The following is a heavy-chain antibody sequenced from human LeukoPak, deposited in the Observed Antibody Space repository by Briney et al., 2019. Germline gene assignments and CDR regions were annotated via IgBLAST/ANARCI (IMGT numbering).Heavy chain of an antibody. CDR1: GYTLTVLS. Sequence: ASVKVSCKVSGYTLTVLSMHWVRQAPGKGLEWMGGFDPEDGETIYAQKFQGRVTMTEDTSTDTAYMELSSLRSEDTAVYYCATAAAGTFDFDYWGQGTLVTVSS. D-gene: IGHD6-13*01. CDR2: FDPEDGET. CDR3: ATAAAGTFDFDY. J-gene: IGHJ4*02. V-gene: IGHV1-24*01.